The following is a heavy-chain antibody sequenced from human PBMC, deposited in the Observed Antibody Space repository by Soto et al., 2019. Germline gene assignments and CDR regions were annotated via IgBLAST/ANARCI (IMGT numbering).Heavy chain of an antibody. CDR3: ARASVGPPGGGSWIMPFDY. CDR1: GCSISNDY. V-gene: IGHV4-4*07. J-gene: IGHJ4*02. Sequence: EPVSLTCTVSGCSISNDYWSWSRQPAWKGLEWIGRIYTGGSTNYNPSLKSRVTMSTDTSKNQFSLRLTSVTAADTAVYYCARASVGPPGGGSWIMPFDYWGQGALVTVSS. D-gene: IGHD2-15*01. CDR2: IYTGGST.